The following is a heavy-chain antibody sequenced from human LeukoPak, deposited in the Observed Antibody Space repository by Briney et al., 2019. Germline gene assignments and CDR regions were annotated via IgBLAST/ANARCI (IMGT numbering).Heavy chain of an antibody. V-gene: IGHV4-59*08. CDR1: GGSISRYY. J-gene: IGHJ4*02. Sequence: SETLSLTCSVSGGSISRYYWSWIRQPPGKGLEWIGYISHSGSTNYSPSLKSRVTISLDTSKNQFSLKLSSVTAADTAVYYCAGHHPRNTVDFWGQGTLVTVSS. CDR2: ISHSGST. D-gene: IGHD2/OR15-2a*01. CDR3: AGHHPRNTVDF.